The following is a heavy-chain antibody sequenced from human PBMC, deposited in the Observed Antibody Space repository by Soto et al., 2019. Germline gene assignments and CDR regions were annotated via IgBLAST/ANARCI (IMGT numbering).Heavy chain of an antibody. CDR1: GGSISSYY. V-gene: IGHV4-59*01. CDR3: ARDLDSGSYHNWVDP. D-gene: IGHD3-10*01. CDR2: IYYSGIT. Sequence: PSETLSLPCTVSGGSISSYYCSWIRQPPGKGLEWIGYIYYSGITNYNPSLKSRVTISVDTSKNQFSLKLSSVTAADTAVYYCARDLDSGSYHNWVDPCGQGTLLNVSS. J-gene: IGHJ5*02.